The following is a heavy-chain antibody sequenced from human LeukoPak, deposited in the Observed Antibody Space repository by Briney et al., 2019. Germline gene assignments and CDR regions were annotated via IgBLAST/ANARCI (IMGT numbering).Heavy chain of an antibody. CDR2: ISSVSSTI. Sequence: GGSLRLSCEASGFTFNTYGIHWVRQAPGKGLEWISFISSVSSTIFYADSVKGRFNISRDNVKNSLYLQMNGLRAEDTAVYYCARVHGGYPFDQWGQGTLVTVSS. V-gene: IGHV3-48*01. J-gene: IGHJ4*02. CDR1: GFTFNTYG. D-gene: IGHD2-15*01. CDR3: ARVHGGYPFDQ.